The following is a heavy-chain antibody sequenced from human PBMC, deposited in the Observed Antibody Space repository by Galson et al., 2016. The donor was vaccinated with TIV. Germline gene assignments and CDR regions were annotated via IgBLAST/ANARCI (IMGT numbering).Heavy chain of an antibody. CDR3: AKGSTWFGESLSH. V-gene: IGHV3-23*01. D-gene: IGHD3-10*01. Sequence: SLRLSCAASGLVSSSFAMNWVRQAPGKGLEWVSTISNTGADTFHADSVKGRFATSRDNSKNMLYLHMTSLRADDTAVYYCAKGSTWFGESLSHWGQGTPVTVSS. CDR1: GLVSSSFA. CDR2: ISNTGADT. J-gene: IGHJ4*02.